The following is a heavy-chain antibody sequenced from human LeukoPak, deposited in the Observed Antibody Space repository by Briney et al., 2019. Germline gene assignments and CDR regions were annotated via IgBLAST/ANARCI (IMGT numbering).Heavy chain of an antibody. V-gene: IGHV4-39*07. J-gene: IGHJ5*02. D-gene: IGHD6-13*01. CDR1: GGSISSSSYY. CDR3: ARDLHVDSSSWYGPWFDP. Sequence: SETLSLTCTVSGGSISSSSYYWGWIRQPPGKGLEWIGSIYYSGSTYYNPSLKSRVTISVDTSKNQFSLKLSSVTAADTAVYYCARDLHVDSSSWYGPWFDPWGQGTLVTVSS. CDR2: IYYSGST.